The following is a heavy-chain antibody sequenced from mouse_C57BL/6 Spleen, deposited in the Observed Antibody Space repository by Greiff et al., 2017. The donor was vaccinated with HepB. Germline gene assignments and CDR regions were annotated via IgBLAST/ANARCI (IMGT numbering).Heavy chain of an antibody. CDR3: ARSIYYDYDVAFAY. J-gene: IGHJ3*01. D-gene: IGHD2-4*01. CDR1: GYAFTNYL. CDR2: INPGSGGT. Sequence: VQGVESGAELVRPGTSVKVSCKASGYAFTNYLIEWVKQRPGQGLEWIGVINPGSGGTNYNEKFKGKATLTADKSSSTAYMQLSSLTSEDSAVYFCARSIYYDYDVAFAYWGQGTLVTVSA. V-gene: IGHV1-54*01.